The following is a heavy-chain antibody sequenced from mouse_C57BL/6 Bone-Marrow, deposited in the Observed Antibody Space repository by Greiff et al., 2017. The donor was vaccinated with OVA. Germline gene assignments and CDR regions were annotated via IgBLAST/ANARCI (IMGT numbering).Heavy chain of an antibody. CDR1: GYSITSGYY. CDR2: ISYDGSN. CDR3: ARALAGTSMDY. Sequence: DVKLQESGPGLVKPSQSLSLTCSVTGYSITSGYYWNWIRQFPGNKLEWMGYISYDGSNNYNPSLKNRISITRDTSKNQFFLKLNSVTTEDTATYYCARALAGTSMDYWGQGTSVTVSS. D-gene: IGHD4-1*01. V-gene: IGHV3-6*01. J-gene: IGHJ4*01.